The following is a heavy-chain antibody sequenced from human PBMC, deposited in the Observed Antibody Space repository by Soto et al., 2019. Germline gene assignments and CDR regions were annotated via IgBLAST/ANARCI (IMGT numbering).Heavy chain of an antibody. V-gene: IGHV1-2*04. CDR1: GYTFTGYY. CDR2: INPNSGGT. CDR3: ARRLVGVDSYYSGMDV. J-gene: IGHJ6*02. D-gene: IGHD2-8*02. Sequence: QVQLVQSGAEVKKPGASVKVSCKASGYTFTGYYMHWVRQAPGQGLEWMGWINPNSGGTNYAQKFQGWVTMTRDTSIRTAYTELRRLRSDDTAVYYCARRLVGVDSYYSGMDVWGQGTTVTVSS.